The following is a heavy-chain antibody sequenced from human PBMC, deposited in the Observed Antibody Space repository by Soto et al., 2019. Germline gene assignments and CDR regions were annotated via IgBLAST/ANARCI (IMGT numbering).Heavy chain of an antibody. D-gene: IGHD3-3*01. CDR3: ARGVDFEGFSPYGMDV. Sequence: SETLSLTCTVSGGSINTGDYYWTWIRQPRGKGLEWIGYIYYSGTTYYNPSLKSRVSLSLDTSKNHFSLRLTSVTAADTAVYYCARGVDFEGFSPYGMDVWGQGTTVTVSS. J-gene: IGHJ6*02. CDR2: IYYSGTT. CDR1: GGSINTGDYY. V-gene: IGHV4-30-4*01.